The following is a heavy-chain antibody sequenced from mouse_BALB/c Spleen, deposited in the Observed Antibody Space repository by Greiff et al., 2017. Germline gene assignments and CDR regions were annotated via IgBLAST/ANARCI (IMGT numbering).Heavy chain of an antibody. CDR3: ARDGGLAY. Sequence: DVQLVESGGGLVQPGGSLRLSCATSGFTFTDYYMSWVRQPPGKALEWLGFIRNKANGYTTEYSASVKGRFTISRDNSQSILYLQMNTLRAEDSATYYCARDGGLAYWGQGTLVTVSA. V-gene: IGHV7-3*02. CDR2: IRNKANGYTT. J-gene: IGHJ3*01. CDR1: GFTFTDYY.